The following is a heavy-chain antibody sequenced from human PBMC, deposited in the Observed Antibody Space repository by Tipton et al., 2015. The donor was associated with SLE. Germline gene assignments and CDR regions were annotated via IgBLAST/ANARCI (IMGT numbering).Heavy chain of an antibody. CDR3: SRDIQFVGSTEYFHH. CDR1: AFSFSDSA. V-gene: IGHV3-11*01. CDR2: ISRGGRTI. Sequence: SLRLSCAASAFSFSDSAMMWVRQAPGKGLEWLSQISRGGRTIIDADSVRGRFTISRDNTKNSLYLQMNSLRAEDTAVYYCSRDIQFVGSTEYFHHWGQGTLFTVSS. D-gene: IGHD1-26*01. J-gene: IGHJ1*01.